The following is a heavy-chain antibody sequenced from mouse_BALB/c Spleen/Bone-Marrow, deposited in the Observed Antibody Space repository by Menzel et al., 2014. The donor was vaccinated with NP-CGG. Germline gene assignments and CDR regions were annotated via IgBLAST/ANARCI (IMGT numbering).Heavy chain of an antibody. CDR3: VRRVQLDY. CDR1: GFAFSSYD. Sequence: EVNLVESGGGLVKPGGSLKLSCAASGFAFSSYDMSWVRQTPEKRLEWVATISSGGSYTYYPDSVKGRFTISRDNARNTLSLQMSSLRSEDTALYYCVRRVQLDYWGQGTTLTVSS. J-gene: IGHJ2*01. CDR2: ISSGGSYT. V-gene: IGHV5-9*02.